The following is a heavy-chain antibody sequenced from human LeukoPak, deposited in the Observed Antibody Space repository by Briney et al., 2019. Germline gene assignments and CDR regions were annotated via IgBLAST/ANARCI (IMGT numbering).Heavy chain of an antibody. J-gene: IGHJ4*02. D-gene: IGHD3-3*01. CDR1: RFTFSSYG. CDR2: IRYDGSNK. V-gene: IGHV3-30*02. Sequence: GGSLRLSCATSRFTFSSYGMHWVRQAPGKGLEWVAFIRYDGSNKYYADSVKGRFTVSRDNAKNSVFLLLTSLRPEDTAVYYCARGEWHQDGIGYNRFDNWGQGALVTVSS. CDR3: ARGEWHQDGIGYNRFDN.